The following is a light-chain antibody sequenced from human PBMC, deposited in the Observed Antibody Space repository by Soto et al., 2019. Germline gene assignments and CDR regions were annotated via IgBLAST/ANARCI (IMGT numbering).Light chain of an antibody. CDR1: QGIGSA. V-gene: IGKV1-13*02. Sequence: AIQLTQSPDSLSVSIGDRVTITCRASQGIGSALAWYQQKPGKAPKTLIYDASSLESGVPARFSGSGSGTDFTLTISSLQPEDVATYYCQQFNSYPRTLGQGTKLEI. J-gene: IGKJ2*01. CDR2: DAS. CDR3: QQFNSYPRT.